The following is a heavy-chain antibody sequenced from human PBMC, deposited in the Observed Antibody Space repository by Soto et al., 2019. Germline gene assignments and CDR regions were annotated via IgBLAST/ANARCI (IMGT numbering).Heavy chain of an antibody. CDR3: VRQRGNYFDP. V-gene: IGHV4-59*11. Sequence: PSETLSLTCSVSGDSINSRYWSWIRQPPGKGLEWIGYIDYVGSTNYAPSLQSRVTMSVDTSKNQVSLKLRYVTAADTAVYYCVRQRGNYFDPWGQGTLVTVSS. CDR2: IDYVGST. CDR1: GDSINSRY. D-gene: IGHD3-10*01. J-gene: IGHJ4*02.